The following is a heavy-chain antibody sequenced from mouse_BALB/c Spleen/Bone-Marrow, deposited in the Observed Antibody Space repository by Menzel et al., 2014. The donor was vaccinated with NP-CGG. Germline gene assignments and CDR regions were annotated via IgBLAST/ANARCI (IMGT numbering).Heavy chain of an antibody. Sequence: LVKTGASVKISCKASGYSFTGYYMRWVKQSHGKSLEWIGYISCYNGATRYSQKFKGKATFTVDTSSSTAHMQFNSLTSEDSAVYFCARGGTMISTDAMDYWGQGTSVTVSS. CDR3: ARGGTMISTDAMDY. CDR1: GYSFTGYY. J-gene: IGHJ4*01. V-gene: IGHV1S34*01. CDR2: ISCYNGAT. D-gene: IGHD2-4*01.